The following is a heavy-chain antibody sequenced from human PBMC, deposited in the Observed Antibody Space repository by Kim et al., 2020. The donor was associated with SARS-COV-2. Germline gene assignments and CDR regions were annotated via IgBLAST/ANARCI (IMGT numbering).Heavy chain of an antibody. V-gene: IGHV1-3*01. CDR3: ARTYSSSWYDY. J-gene: IGHJ4*02. CDR2: T. D-gene: IGHD6-13*01. Sequence: TKDSQKFQGRVTITRDTSASTAYMELSSLRSEDTAVYYCARTYSSSWYDYWGQGTLVTVSS.